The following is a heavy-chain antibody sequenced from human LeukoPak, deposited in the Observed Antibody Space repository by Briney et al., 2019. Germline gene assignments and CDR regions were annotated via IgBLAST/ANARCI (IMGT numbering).Heavy chain of an antibody. V-gene: IGHV4-59*01. CDR2: IYYSGST. CDR1: DGSFSNYY. D-gene: IGHD3-16*01. Sequence: PSETLSLTCTVSDGSFSNYYWTWIRQPPGKRLEWIGYIYYSGSTNYNPSLKSRVTISLDTSKNQFSLKLSSVTAADTAVYYCARDTLGGRHGMDVWGQGTTVTVSS. CDR3: ARDTLGGRHGMDV. J-gene: IGHJ6*02.